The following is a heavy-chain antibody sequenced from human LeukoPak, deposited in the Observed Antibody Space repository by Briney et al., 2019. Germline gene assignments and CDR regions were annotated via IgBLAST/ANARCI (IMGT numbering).Heavy chain of an antibody. V-gene: IGHV1-46*01. CDR2: ISPSGGST. Sequence: ASVKVSCKASGYTFTNSYLHWVRQAPGQGLEWMGIISPSGGSTTYAQKFQGRVTMTRDTSTSTVYMELSSLRSEDTAVYYCARFGYSYVVDAFDIWGQGTMVTVSS. CDR1: GYTFTNSY. J-gene: IGHJ3*02. CDR3: ARFGYSYVVDAFDI. D-gene: IGHD5-18*01.